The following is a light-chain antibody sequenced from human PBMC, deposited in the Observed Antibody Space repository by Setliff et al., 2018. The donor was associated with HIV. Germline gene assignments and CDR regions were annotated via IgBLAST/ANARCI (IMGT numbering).Light chain of an antibody. V-gene: IGLV2-23*02. CDR1: SSDVGSYNL. Sequence: QSALTQPASVSGSPGQSITISCTGTSSDVGSYNLVSWYQQHPGKAPKLMIYEVSKRPSGVSNRFSGSKSGNTASLTISGLQAEDEADYYCCSFIGSSNTYVFGSGTKVTVL. CDR3: CSFIGSSNTYV. CDR2: EVS. J-gene: IGLJ1*01.